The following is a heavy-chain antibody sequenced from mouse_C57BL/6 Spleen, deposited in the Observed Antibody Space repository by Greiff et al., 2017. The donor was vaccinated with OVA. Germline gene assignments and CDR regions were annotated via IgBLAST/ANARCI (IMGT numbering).Heavy chain of an antibody. Sequence: QVQLQQPGAELVKPGASVKLSCKASGYTFTSYWMHWVKQRPGQGLEWIGMIHPNSGSTNYNEKFKSKATLTVDKSSSTAYMQLSSLTSEDSAVYYCAFYYDYDEGDYYAMDYWGQGTSVTVSS. CDR1: GYTFTSYW. CDR3: AFYYDYDEGDYYAMDY. J-gene: IGHJ4*01. D-gene: IGHD2-4*01. V-gene: IGHV1-64*01. CDR2: IHPNSGST.